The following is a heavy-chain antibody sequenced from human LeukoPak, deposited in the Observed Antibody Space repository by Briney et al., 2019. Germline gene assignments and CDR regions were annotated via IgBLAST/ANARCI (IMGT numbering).Heavy chain of an antibody. J-gene: IGHJ4*02. CDR3: ARGQNRDSSGWNEIFDY. CDR2: IWYDGSNK. CDR1: GFTFSSYG. V-gene: IGHV3-33*01. D-gene: IGHD6-19*01. Sequence: PGRSLRLSCAASGFTFSSYGMHWVHQAPGKGLEWVAVIWYDGSNKYYADSVKGRFTISRDNSKNTLYLQMNSLRAEDTAVYYCARGQNRDSSGWNEIFDYWGQGTLVTVSS.